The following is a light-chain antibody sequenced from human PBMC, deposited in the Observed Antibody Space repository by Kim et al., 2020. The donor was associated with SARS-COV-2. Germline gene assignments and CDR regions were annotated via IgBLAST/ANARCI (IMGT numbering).Light chain of an antibody. Sequence: GGAITIASTGTSSGVGGYDYDSWYYQQPGKAPKLMLYAVSNRPSAVSNRFSGAKSGNAASLTISGLQAEDEADYYCNSYAGSTPYVFGTGTKVTVL. CDR1: SSGVGGYDY. CDR2: AVS. V-gene: IGLV2-14*03. CDR3: NSYAGSTPYV. J-gene: IGLJ1*01.